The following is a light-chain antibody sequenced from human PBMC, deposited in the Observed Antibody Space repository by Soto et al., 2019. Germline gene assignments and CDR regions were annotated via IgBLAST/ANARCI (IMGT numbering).Light chain of an antibody. CDR2: AAS. Sequence: AIRMTRSPSSFSACTGDRVRSTCLASQGISSYLAWYQQKPGKGPKLLIYAASTLQSGVPSRFSGSGSGTDFTLTIICLQSQDFATYYCQQYYSYPWTFGQGTKVDI. CDR1: QGISSY. CDR3: QQYYSYPWT. V-gene: IGKV1-8*01. J-gene: IGKJ1*01.